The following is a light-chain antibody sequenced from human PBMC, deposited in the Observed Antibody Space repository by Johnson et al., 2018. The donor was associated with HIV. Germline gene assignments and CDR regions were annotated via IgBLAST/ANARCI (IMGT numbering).Light chain of an antibody. Sequence: HSVLTQPPSVSAAPGQRVTISCSGSTSNFENYYVSWYQHLPGTAPKLLIYDNNKRPSGIPDRFSGSKSGTSATLGITGLQTGDEADYYCASWDRSLTVGTVFGPGTRVTVL. CDR2: DNN. V-gene: IGLV1-51*01. CDR3: ASWDRSLTVGTV. J-gene: IGLJ1*01. CDR1: TSNFENYY.